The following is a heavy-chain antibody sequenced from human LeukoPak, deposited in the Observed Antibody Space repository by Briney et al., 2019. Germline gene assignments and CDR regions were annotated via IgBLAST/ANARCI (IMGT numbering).Heavy chain of an antibody. V-gene: IGHV4-61*01. CDR3: ARVGKWFDP. J-gene: IGHJ5*02. D-gene: IGHD7-27*01. CDR2: IYYSGST. Sequence: SETPSLTCTVSGGSVSSGSYYWSWIRQPPGKGLEWIGYIYYSGSTNYNPSLKSRVTISVDTSKNQFSLKLSSVTAADTAVYYCARVGKWFDPWGQGTLVTVSP. CDR1: GGSVSSGSYY.